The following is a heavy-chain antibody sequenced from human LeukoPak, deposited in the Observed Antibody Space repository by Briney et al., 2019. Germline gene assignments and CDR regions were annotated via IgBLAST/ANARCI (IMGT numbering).Heavy chain of an antibody. CDR1: GDSVSSGGYY. CDR3: ARDVVVTASPDAFDI. J-gene: IGHJ3*02. V-gene: IGHV4-31*03. CDR2: ISNSGTT. D-gene: IGHD2-21*02. Sequence: SETLSLTRTVSGDSVSSGGYYWTWIPQHPGKGLEWIGYISNSGTTSYNPSLESRVSISVDTSNNQFSLRLNSVTAADTAVYYCARDVVVTASPDAFDIWGQGTMVTVSS.